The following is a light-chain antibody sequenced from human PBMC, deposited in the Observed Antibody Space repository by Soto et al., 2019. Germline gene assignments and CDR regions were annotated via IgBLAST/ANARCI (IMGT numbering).Light chain of an antibody. CDR2: GAS. CDR3: QQYGSSIT. V-gene: IGKV3-20*01. CDR1: QSVSSSY. Sequence: EIVLTQSPGTLSLSPKERATLSCRASQSVSSSYLAWYQQTPGQAPRLLIYGASSRATGIPDRFSGSGSGTDFTLTISRLEPEDFAVYYCQQYGSSITFGQGTRLEIK. J-gene: IGKJ5*01.